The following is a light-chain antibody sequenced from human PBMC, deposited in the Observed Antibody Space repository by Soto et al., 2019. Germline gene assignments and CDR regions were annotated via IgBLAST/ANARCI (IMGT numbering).Light chain of an antibody. V-gene: IGLV2-11*01. CDR1: SSDVGGYVY. CDR3: CSYAGTSTFL. CDR2: DVN. J-gene: IGLJ1*01. Sequence: QSALTQPRSVSGSPGQSVTISCTGTSSDVGGYVYVSWFQQHPGKVPKLIIYDVNKRPSGVPDRFSGSKSGSTASLTISGLQAEDEADYYCCSYAGTSTFLFGTGTKLTVL.